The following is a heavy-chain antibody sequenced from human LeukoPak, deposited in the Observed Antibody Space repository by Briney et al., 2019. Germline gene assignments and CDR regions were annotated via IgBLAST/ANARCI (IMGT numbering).Heavy chain of an antibody. Sequence: AGVSLRLSCAASGFTFSSYAMSWVRQAPGKGLEWVSGIRGSCGSTYYADSVKGRLTISRDNSKNTLYLQMNSLRAEDTALYYCAKEFLDNSGYYGGGAVDYWGQGTL. D-gene: IGHD3-22*01. CDR1: GFTFSSYA. CDR2: IRGSCGST. V-gene: IGHV3-23*01. CDR3: AKEFLDNSGYYGGGAVDY. J-gene: IGHJ4*02.